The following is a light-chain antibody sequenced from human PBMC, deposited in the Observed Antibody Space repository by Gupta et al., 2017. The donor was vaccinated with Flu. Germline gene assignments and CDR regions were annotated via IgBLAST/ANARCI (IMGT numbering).Light chain of an antibody. J-gene: IGLJ3*02. CDR2: KDS. Sequence: SYELTQPSSVSVSPGQTARLTCSGDVLAKKKYARWFQQKPGQAPILLIYKDSERPSGIPERFSGSSSGTKVTLTVSGAQAEDEADYYCYSAADKNRMFGGGTKLTVL. V-gene: IGLV3-27*01. CDR1: VLAKKKY. CDR3: YSAADKNRM.